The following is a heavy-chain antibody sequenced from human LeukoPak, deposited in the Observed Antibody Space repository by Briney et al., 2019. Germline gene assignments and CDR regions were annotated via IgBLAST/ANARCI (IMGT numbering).Heavy chain of an antibody. Sequence: SETLSLTCAVYGGSFSGYYWSWIRQPPGKGLEWIGEINHSGSTNYNPSLKSRVTISVDTSKNQFSLKLSSVTAVDTAVYYCARRGSNHFWSGYIYYWGQGTLVNVSS. J-gene: IGHJ4*01. D-gene: IGHD3-3*02. CDR1: GGSFSGYY. CDR2: INHSGST. CDR3: ARRGSNHFWSGYIYY. V-gene: IGHV4-34*01.